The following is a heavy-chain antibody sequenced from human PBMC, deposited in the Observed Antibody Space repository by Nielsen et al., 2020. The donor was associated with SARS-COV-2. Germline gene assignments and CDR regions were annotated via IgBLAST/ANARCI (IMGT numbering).Heavy chain of an antibody. V-gene: IGHV1-69*10. J-gene: IGHJ4*02. CDR3: ARDRGGGGSGSYRY. CDR2: INPNSGGT. D-gene: IGHD3-10*01. Sequence: SVKVSCKASGGTFSSYAISWVRQAPGQGLEWMGRINPNSGGTNYAQKFQGRVTITADKSTSTAYMELSSLRSEDTAVYYCARDRGGGGSGSYRYWGQGTLVTVSS. CDR1: GGTFSSYA.